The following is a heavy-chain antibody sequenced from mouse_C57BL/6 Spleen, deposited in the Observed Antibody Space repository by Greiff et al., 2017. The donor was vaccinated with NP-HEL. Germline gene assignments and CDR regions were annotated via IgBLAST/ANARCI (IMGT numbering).Heavy chain of an antibody. Sequence: QVQLQQSGAELVKPGASVKISCKASGYAFSSYWMNWVKQRPGKGLEWIGQIYPGDGETNYNGKFKGKATLTADKSSSTAYMQLSSLTSEDSAVYFCARATGAQGYFDYWGQGTTLTVSS. V-gene: IGHV1-80*01. CDR3: ARATGAQGYFDY. CDR2: IYPGDGET. CDR1: GYAFSSYW. D-gene: IGHD4-1*02. J-gene: IGHJ2*01.